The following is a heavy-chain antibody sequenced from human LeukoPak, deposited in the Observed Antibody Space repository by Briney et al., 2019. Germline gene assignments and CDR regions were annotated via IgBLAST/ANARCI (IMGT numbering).Heavy chain of an antibody. CDR2: FYPEDGET. Sequence: ASVTVSCKVSGYTLTELSMHWVRQAPGKGLEWMGGFYPEDGETIYAQKFQGRLTMTDDTSTDTAYMELSSLRSEDTAVYYCATGSVSSPLRRSGHDYWGQGTLVTVSS. CDR3: ATGSVSSPLRRSGHDY. V-gene: IGHV1-24*01. D-gene: IGHD4-17*01. CDR1: GYTLTELS. J-gene: IGHJ4*02.